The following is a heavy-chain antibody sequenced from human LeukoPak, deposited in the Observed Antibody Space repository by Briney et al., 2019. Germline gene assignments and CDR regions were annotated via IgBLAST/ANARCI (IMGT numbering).Heavy chain of an antibody. Sequence: GGSLRLSCAASGFTFDDYAMHWVRQAPGKGLEWVSLISWDGGSTYYADSVKGRFTISRDNSKNSLYLQMNSLRVEDTAVYYCARDFFTVAPWGQGTLVTVSS. D-gene: IGHD6-19*01. CDR2: ISWDGGST. J-gene: IGHJ5*02. CDR1: GFTFDDYA. V-gene: IGHV3-43D*03. CDR3: ARDFFTVAP.